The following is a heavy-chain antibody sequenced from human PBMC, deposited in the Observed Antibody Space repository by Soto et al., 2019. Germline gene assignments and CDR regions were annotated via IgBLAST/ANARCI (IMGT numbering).Heavy chain of an antibody. Sequence: QLQLRESGPGLVQPSETLSLTCLVSGGSISSSTYYWGWIRQPPGKGLEWIGSIYYSGATYYNQSLRSRITISMDRSKNHFSLKLTSVTAADTAIYYCAPVGIGTTTVDYWGQGTLVTVSS. J-gene: IGHJ4*02. CDR3: APVGIGTTTVDY. V-gene: IGHV4-39*02. CDR2: IYYSGAT. D-gene: IGHD5-12*01. CDR1: GGSISSSTYY.